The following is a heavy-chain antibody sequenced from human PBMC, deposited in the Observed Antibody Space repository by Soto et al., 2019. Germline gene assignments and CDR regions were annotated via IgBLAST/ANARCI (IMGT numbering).Heavy chain of an antibody. CDR2: IYYSGST. Sequence: SETLSLTCPIRSAYIASYYWSWIQQPPGKGLEWIGYIYYSGSTNYNPSLKSRVTISVDTSKNQFSLKLSSVTAADTAVYYCARDGGNSRVGYEAFDICGQGTMVT. D-gene: IGHD2-15*01. V-gene: IGHV4-59*01. CDR3: ARDGGNSRVGYEAFDI. J-gene: IGHJ3*02. CDR1: SAYIASYY.